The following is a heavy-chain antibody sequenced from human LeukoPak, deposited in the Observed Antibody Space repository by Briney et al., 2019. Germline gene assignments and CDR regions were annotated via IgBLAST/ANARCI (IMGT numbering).Heavy chain of an antibody. CDR3: ARVSRGFVVVPAATTQEFDY. V-gene: IGHV4-39*07. Sequence: SETLSLTCTVSGGSISSSSYYWGWIRQPPGKGLEWIGSIYYSGSTYYNPSLKSRVTISVDTSKNQFSLKLSCVTAADTAVYYCARVSRGFVVVPAATTQEFDYWGQGTLVTVSS. CDR2: IYYSGST. D-gene: IGHD2-2*01. J-gene: IGHJ4*02. CDR1: GGSISSSSYY.